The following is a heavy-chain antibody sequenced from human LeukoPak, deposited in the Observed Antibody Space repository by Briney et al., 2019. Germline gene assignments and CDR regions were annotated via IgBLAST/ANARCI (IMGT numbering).Heavy chain of an antibody. J-gene: IGHJ4*02. CDR2: ISSSSSYI. V-gene: IGHV3-21*01. CDR1: GFXFSSYS. CDR3: ARTGIAAAWTDY. Sequence: GSLRLSCAASGFXFSSYSMNWVRQAPGKGLEWVSSISSSSSYIYYADSVKGRFTISRDNAKNSLYLQMNSLRAEDTAVYYCARTGIAAAWTDYWGQGTLVTVSS. D-gene: IGHD6-13*01.